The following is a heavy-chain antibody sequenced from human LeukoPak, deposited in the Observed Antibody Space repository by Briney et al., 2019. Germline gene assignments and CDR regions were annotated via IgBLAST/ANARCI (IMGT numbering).Heavy chain of an antibody. Sequence: GRSLRLSCTGSGFTFGDYGMSWVRQAPGKGLEWVGFIRSKAYGGTTEYAASVKGRFTISRDDSKSIAYLQMNSLKTEDTAVYYCSNSYCGGDCYSGGYFDYWGQGTLVTVYS. CDR3: SNSYCGGDCYSGGYFDY. D-gene: IGHD2-21*02. CDR1: GFTFGDYG. V-gene: IGHV3-49*04. CDR2: IRSKAYGGTT. J-gene: IGHJ4*02.